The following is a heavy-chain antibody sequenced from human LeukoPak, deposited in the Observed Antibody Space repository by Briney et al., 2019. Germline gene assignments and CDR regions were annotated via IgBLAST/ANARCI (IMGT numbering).Heavy chain of an antibody. D-gene: IGHD5-24*01. J-gene: IGHJ1*01. CDR3: TIKILYSGVETPTDPEEFFQH. Sequence: ASVKVSCKASGNTFRDHYMHWVRQVPGQGPEWMGRINLYHGVTNYAQKFQGRVTMTHDGASNAYMDLSNLRPDDTAIYYCTIKILYSGVETPTDPEEFFQHWGQGTLITVSS. CDR2: INLYHGVT. CDR1: GNTFRDHY. V-gene: IGHV1-2*06.